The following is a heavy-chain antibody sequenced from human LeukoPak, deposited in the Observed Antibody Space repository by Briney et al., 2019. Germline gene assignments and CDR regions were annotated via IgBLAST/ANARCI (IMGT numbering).Heavy chain of an antibody. Sequence: SVKVSCKASGGTFSSYAISWGRQAPGQGLEWMGGIIPIFGTANYAQKFQGRVTITADESTSTAYMELSSLRSEDTAVYYCARGLGYCSGGSCYSDYYYYYGMDVWGQGTTVTVSS. D-gene: IGHD2-15*01. V-gene: IGHV1-69*13. CDR2: IIPIFGTA. J-gene: IGHJ6*02. CDR1: GGTFSSYA. CDR3: ARGLGYCSGGSCYSDYYYYYGMDV.